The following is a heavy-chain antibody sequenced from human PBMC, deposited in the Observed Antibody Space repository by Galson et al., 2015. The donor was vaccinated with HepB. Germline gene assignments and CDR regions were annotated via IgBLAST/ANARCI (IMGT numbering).Heavy chain of an antibody. CDR1: GGSISSGGYS. V-gene: IGHV4-30-2*01. D-gene: IGHD3-22*01. Sequence: TLSLTCAVSGGSISSGGYSWSWIRQPPGKGLEWIGYIYHSGSTYYNPSLKSRVTISVDRSKNQFSLKPSSVTAADTAVYYCARASGYYDSSGYYPDAWYFDLWGRGTLVTVSS. CDR3: ARASGYYDSSGYYPDAWYFDL. CDR2: IYHSGST. J-gene: IGHJ2*01.